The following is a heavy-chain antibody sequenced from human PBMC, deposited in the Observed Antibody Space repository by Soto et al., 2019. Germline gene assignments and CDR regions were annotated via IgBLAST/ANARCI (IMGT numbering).Heavy chain of an antibody. Sequence: SETLSLTCTVSGSSISSYYWSWLRQHPGKGLEWIGYIYYSGSTNYNPSLKSRVTISVDTSKNQFSLKLSSVTAADTAVYDSARGTTSFFWLDPLGQGDL. CDR1: GSSISSYY. J-gene: IGHJ5*02. D-gene: IGHD3-3*01. CDR3: ARGTTSFFWLDP. V-gene: IGHV4-59*01. CDR2: IYYSGST.